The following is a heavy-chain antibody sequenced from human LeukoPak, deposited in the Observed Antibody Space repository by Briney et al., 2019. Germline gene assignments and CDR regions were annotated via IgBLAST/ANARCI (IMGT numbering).Heavy chain of an antibody. Sequence: ASVKVSCKVSGYTLTELSMHWVRQAPGKGLEWMGGFDPEDGETIYAQKSQGRVTMTEDTSTATAYMELNSLRSDDTAVYYCATDPGELVPAAKGPRGDYCYGMDVWGQGTTVTVSS. J-gene: IGHJ6*02. CDR3: ATDPGELVPAAKGPRGDYCYGMDV. CDR1: GYTLTELS. V-gene: IGHV1-24*01. CDR2: FDPEDGET. D-gene: IGHD2-2*01.